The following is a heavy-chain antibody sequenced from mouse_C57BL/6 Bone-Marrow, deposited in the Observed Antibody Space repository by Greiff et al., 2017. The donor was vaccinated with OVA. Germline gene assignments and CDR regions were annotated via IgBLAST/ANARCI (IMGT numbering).Heavy chain of an antibody. V-gene: IGHV5-4*01. Sequence: EVQGVESGGGLVKPGGSLKLSCAASGFTFSSYAMSWVRQTPEKRLEWVATISDGGSYTYYPDNVKGRFTISRDNAKNNLYLQMSHLKSEDTAMYYCARESPIYYDYDRAYWGQGTLVTVSA. CDR1: GFTFSSYA. CDR2: ISDGGSYT. J-gene: IGHJ3*01. CDR3: ARESPIYYDYDRAY. D-gene: IGHD2-4*01.